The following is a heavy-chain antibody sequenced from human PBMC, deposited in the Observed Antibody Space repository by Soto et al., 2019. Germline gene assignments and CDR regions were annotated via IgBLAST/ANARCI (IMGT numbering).Heavy chain of an antibody. CDR1: GYTFFNYG. CDR3: ARVVPGAEAWFGP. Sequence: GASMKVSCKTSGYTFFNYGITWVRQAPGQPLEWLGWISLYSDGTNYAQKFQGRVSMTTDTSTTTAYMELRSLRSDDTAVYYCARVVPGAEAWFGPWGQGTLVTVSS. V-gene: IGHV1-18*01. J-gene: IGHJ5*02. CDR2: ISLYSDGT. D-gene: IGHD2-2*01.